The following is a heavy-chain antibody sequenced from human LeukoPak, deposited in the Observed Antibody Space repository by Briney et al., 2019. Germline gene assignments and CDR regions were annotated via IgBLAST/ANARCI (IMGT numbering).Heavy chain of an antibody. V-gene: IGHV4-59*08. CDR3: ARRARRDGYTWGDYYYYYGMDV. Sequence: SETLSLTCTVSGGSMSNHYWSWIRQPPGKGLEWIGYIYYSGSTKYNPSLKSRVTISVDTSKNQFSLKLSSVTAADTAVYYCARRARRDGYTWGDYYYYYGMDVWGQGTTVTVSS. J-gene: IGHJ6*02. D-gene: IGHD5-24*01. CDR2: IYYSGST. CDR1: GGSMSNHY.